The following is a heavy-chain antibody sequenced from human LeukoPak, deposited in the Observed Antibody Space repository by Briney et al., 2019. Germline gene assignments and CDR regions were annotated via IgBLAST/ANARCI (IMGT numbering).Heavy chain of an antibody. V-gene: IGHV3-66*01. CDR1: GFTVTSNY. J-gene: IGHJ4*02. CDR3: AREDTYFFDY. Sequence: GGSLRLSCAASGFTVTSNYMSWVRQAPGKGLEWVSTIYSGGGTHYADSVKGRFTISRDISKNTLYLQMNSLRAEDTAVYYCAREDTYFFDYWGQGTLVTVSS. CDR2: IYSGGGT.